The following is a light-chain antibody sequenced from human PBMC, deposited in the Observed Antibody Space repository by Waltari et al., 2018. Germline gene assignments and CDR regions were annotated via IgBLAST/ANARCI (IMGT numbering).Light chain of an antibody. J-gene: IGLJ2*01. CDR2: GNT. CDR1: SSNIGAGYD. V-gene: IGLV1-40*01. Sequence: QSVLTQPPSVSGAPGQRVPISCTGSSSNIGAGYDVHSSQQLPGTVPKRLISGNTNRPSRVPDRFSGSKSGTSASLAITGLQAEDEADYYCQSYDSSLSGGVFGGGTKLTVL. CDR3: QSYDSSLSGGV.